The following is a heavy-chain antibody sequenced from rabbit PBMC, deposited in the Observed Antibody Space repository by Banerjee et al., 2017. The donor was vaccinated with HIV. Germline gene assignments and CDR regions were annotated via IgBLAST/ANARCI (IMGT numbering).Heavy chain of an antibody. V-gene: IGHV1S45*01. J-gene: IGHJ4*01. CDR3: ARNFDL. CDR1: GFSFSSGYD. CDR2: IYAGSGNT. Sequence: QEHLEESGGDLVKPEGSLTLTCTASGFSFSSGYDMCWVRQAPGKGLEWIGYIYAGSGNTWYANWVNGRFTISKTSSTTVTLQMTSLTAADTAAYFCARNFDLWGPGTLVTVS.